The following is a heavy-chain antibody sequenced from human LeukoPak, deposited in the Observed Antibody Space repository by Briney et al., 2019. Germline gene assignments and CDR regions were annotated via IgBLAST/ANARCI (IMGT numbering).Heavy chain of an antibody. Sequence: ASVKVSCKASGRTLNSYSINWVRQAPGQGLEWMGWINPNSGGTNYAQKFQGRVTMTRDTSISTASMELTSLRSDDTAVYYCARAGYSSSLHYSYMDVWGKGTTVTVSS. V-gene: IGHV1-2*02. J-gene: IGHJ6*03. CDR2: INPNSGGT. CDR3: ARAGYSSSLHYSYMDV. CDR1: GRTLNSYS. D-gene: IGHD6-13*01.